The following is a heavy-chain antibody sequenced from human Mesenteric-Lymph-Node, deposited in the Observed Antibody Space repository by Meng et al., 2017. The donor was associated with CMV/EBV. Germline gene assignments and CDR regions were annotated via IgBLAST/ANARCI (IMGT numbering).Heavy chain of an antibody. D-gene: IGHD5-18*01. V-gene: IGHV4-31*02. CDR1: GGPISSAGHY. CDR2: IYYIDNM. Sequence: SGGPISSAGHYWSWIRQHPGKGLEWIGYIYYIDNMHYNPSLESRVTMSVDTSKNQFSLRLTSVTAADTAVYYCARDSRGYSYGMIDTWGQGTLVTVSS. J-gene: IGHJ5*02. CDR3: ARDSRGYSYGMIDT.